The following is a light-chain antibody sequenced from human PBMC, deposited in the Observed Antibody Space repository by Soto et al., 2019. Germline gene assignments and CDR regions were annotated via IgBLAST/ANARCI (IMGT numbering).Light chain of an antibody. J-gene: IGKJ2*01. CDR3: QHYKSYSYT. Sequence: DIPMTQSPSTLSASVGDRVTITCRASQTISTSLAWYQQKPGRAPKLLIYDASSLESGVPSRFSGSGFGTEFRLTISSLQPDDFATFYRQHYKSYSYTFGQGTKLEVK. CDR1: QTISTS. CDR2: DAS. V-gene: IGKV1-5*01.